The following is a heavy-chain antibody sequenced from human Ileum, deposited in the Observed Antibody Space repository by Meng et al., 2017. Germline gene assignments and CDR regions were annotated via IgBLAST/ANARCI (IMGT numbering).Heavy chain of an antibody. CDR1: GGSVSSDGFQ. J-gene: IGHJ4*02. Sequence: QGQLEGSGPGLGRPAETLSLICTVSGGSVSSDGFQWGWVRQPPGKGLEWIGYASTNYNPSLKSRVTISLDTSKNQFSLELSSVTAADTAVYYCARDHWGSLDYWGQGILVTVSS. CDR2: AST. V-gene: IGHV4-61*08. D-gene: IGHD7-27*01. CDR3: ARDHWGSLDY.